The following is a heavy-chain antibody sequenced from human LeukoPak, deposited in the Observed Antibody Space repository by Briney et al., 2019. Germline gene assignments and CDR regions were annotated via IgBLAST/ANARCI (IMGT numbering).Heavy chain of an antibody. Sequence: ASVKVSCKASGYTFIDYTMHWLRQAPGQRLDWMGWINGGSGNTKYSPEFQGRVTITRDTSASTGYMELSSLRSEDTAVYYCANPRYDSSGYYYVDWGQGTLVTVSS. V-gene: IGHV1-3*01. CDR1: GYTFIDYT. CDR2: INGGSGNT. CDR3: ANPRYDSSGYYYVD. J-gene: IGHJ4*02. D-gene: IGHD3-22*01.